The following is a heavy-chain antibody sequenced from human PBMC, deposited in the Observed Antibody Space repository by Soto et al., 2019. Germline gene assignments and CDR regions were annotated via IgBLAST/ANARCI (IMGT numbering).Heavy chain of an antibody. CDR1: GYTFTNYY. Sequence: GASVKVSCKASGYTFTNYYIHWVRQAPGQGLEWMGWINPHSGDAIYAQRFQGRVTMTRDTSISTAYMELTRLTSDDTAMYYCARESLTGYYFFAYWGQGTLVTVSS. D-gene: IGHD3-9*01. V-gene: IGHV1-2*02. CDR2: INPHSGDA. CDR3: ARESLTGYYFFAY. J-gene: IGHJ4*01.